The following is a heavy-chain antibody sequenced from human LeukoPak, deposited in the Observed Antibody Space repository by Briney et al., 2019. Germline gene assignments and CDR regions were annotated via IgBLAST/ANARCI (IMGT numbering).Heavy chain of an antibody. Sequence: ASVKVSCKASGGTFGGDAISWVRQAPGQGLEWMGWISAYNGNTNYAQNLQGRVTMTTDTSTSTAYMELRSLRSDDTAVYYCARGLARKGGIAAVWVWFDPWGQGTLVTVSS. V-gene: IGHV1-18*01. CDR3: ARGLARKGGIAAVWVWFDP. CDR2: ISAYNGNT. D-gene: IGHD6-13*01. CDR1: GGTFGGDA. J-gene: IGHJ5*02.